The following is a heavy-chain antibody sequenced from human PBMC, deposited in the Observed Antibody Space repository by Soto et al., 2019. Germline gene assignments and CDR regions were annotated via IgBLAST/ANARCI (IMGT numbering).Heavy chain of an antibody. CDR2: ISWNSGSI. D-gene: IGHD5-12*01. V-gene: IGHV3-9*01. CDR3: AKARGYSGYDYGTRAFDI. J-gene: IGHJ3*02. Sequence: GGSLRLSCAASGFTFDDYAMHWVRQAPGKGLEWVSGISWNSGSIGYADSVKGRFTISRDNAKNSLYLQMNSLRAEDTALYYCAKARGYSGYDYGTRAFDIWGQGTMVTVSS. CDR1: GFTFDDYA.